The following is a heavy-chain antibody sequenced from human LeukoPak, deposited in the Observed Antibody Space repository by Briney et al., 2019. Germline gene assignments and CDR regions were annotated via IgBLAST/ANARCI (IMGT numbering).Heavy chain of an antibody. D-gene: IGHD6-13*01. CDR1: GFTFSSFW. V-gene: IGHV3-7*01. CDR3: ATAPAAADSF. Sequence: GGSLRLSCAAPGFTFSSFWMTWVRQAPGKGLEWVANIERDGSMQTSVDSVRGRVSISRENAKSSLYLQMSSLRAGDTAVYYCATAPAAADSFWGQGTLVGVSS. J-gene: IGHJ4*02. CDR2: IERDGSMQ.